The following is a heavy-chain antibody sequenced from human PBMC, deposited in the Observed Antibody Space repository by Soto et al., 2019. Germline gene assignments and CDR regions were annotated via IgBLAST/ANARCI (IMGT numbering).Heavy chain of an antibody. D-gene: IGHD4-17*01. Sequence: SETLSLTCTVSGGSISSYYWSWIRQPPGKGLEWIGYIYYSGSTNYNPSLKSRVTISVDTSKNQFSLKLSSVTAADTAVYYCARTTTPSLWGRTTVTQPYYFDYWGQGTLVTVSS. J-gene: IGHJ4*02. CDR2: IYYSGST. V-gene: IGHV4-59*08. CDR1: GGSISSYY. CDR3: ARTTTPSLWGRTTVTQPYYFDY.